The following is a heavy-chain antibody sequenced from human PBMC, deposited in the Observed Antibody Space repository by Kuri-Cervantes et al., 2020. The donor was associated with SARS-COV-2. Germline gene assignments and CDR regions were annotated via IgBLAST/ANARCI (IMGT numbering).Heavy chain of an antibody. CDR2: IGTAGDT. CDR1: GFTFSSYD. CDR3: AREFVPGDFDL. V-gene: IGHV3-13*03. Sequence: LSLTCAACGFTFSSYDMHWVRQATGKGLEWVSAIGTAGDTYYPGSVKGQFTISRENAKNSLYLQMNSLRAEDTAVYYCAREFVPGDFDLWGRGTLVTVSS. D-gene: IGHD3-10*01. J-gene: IGHJ2*01.